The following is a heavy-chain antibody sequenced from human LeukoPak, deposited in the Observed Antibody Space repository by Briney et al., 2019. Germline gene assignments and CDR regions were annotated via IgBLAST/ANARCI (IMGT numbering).Heavy chain of an antibody. CDR3: ANTIRGSDVLEFDY. CDR1: GFTFSSYW. J-gene: IGHJ4*02. V-gene: IGHV3-74*01. D-gene: IGHD1-1*01. CDR2: ISTDASST. Sequence: GGSLRLSCAGSGFTFSSYWMHWVRQAPGKGLVWVSRISTDASSTTYADSVKGRFTISRDNAKDTLYLQMNSLRAEDTAVYYCANTIRGSDVLEFDYWGQGTLVTVSS.